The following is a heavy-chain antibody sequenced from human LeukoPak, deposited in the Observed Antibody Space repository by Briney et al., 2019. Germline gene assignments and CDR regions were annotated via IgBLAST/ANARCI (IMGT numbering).Heavy chain of an antibody. CDR3: AKDAQRGFDYSNSLEY. V-gene: IGHV3-33*06. CDR1: GLIFNHHA. D-gene: IGHD4-11*01. Sequence: PGGSLRLSCAASGLIFNHHAMHWVRQAPGKGLEWVAVIWSDKSNKFYADSVRGRFTISRDDSRKTVYLQMERMTAEDTAIYYCAKDAQRGFDYSNSLEYWGQGVLVTVAS. CDR2: IWSDKSNK. J-gene: IGHJ4*02.